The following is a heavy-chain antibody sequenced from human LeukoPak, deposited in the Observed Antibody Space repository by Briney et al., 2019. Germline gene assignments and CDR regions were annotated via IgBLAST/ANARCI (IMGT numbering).Heavy chain of an antibody. D-gene: IGHD3-22*01. CDR3: ARENYYDSSGYPDY. Sequence: SETLSLTCTVSGGSISSYYWSWIRQPPGKGLEWIGRIYTSGSTNYNPSLKSRVTMSVDTSKNQFSLKLSSVTAADTAVYYCARENYYDSSGYPDYWGQGTLVTVSS. CDR2: IYTSGST. J-gene: IGHJ4*02. V-gene: IGHV4-4*07. CDR1: GGSISSYY.